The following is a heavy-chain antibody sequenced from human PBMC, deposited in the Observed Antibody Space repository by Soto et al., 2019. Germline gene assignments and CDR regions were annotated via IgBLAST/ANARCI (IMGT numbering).Heavy chain of an antibody. CDR3: ASFWSGYYIAY. J-gene: IGHJ4*02. V-gene: IGHV3-74*01. CDR1: GFTFSSYW. D-gene: IGHD3-3*01. Sequence: GGSLRLSCAASGFTFSSYWMHWVRQAPGKGLVWVSRINSDGSSTSYADSVKGRFTISRDNAKNTLYLQMNSLRAEDTAVYYCASFWSGYYIAYWGQGTLVTVSS. CDR2: INSDGSST.